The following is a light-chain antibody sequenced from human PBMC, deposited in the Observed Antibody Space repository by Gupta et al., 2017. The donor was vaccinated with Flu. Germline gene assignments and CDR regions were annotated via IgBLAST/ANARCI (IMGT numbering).Light chain of an antibody. Sequence: DIQFTQSPSPLSASVKDTVTITCRASQKNRNYFNWYQQKPGKAPKHLIYSTSHVESGVPSRFSGSGYGTEYTLTINSLQPEDFATYYCQQSDSTPWTFGQGTKVEVK. CDR2: STS. CDR1: QKNRNY. V-gene: IGKV1-39*01. J-gene: IGKJ1*01. CDR3: QQSDSTPWT.